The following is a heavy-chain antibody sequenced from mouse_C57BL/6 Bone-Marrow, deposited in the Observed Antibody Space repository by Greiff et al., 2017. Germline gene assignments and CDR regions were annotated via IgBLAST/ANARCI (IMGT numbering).Heavy chain of an antibody. CDR3: ASLWGFYFDY. V-gene: IGHV7-3*01. Sequence: EVKLVESGGGLVQPGGSLSLSCAASGFTFTDYYMSWVRQPPGTALEWLGVIRNKANGYTTEYSASVKGRFTISSDNSQSIIHLQMNALRSEDSATYYCASLWGFYFDYWGQGTTLTVSS. D-gene: IGHD6-2*01. J-gene: IGHJ2*01. CDR2: IRNKANGYTT. CDR1: GFTFTDYY.